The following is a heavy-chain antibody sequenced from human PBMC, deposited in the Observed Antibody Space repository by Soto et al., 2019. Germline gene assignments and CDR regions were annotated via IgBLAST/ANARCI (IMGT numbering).Heavy chain of an antibody. D-gene: IGHD1-26*01. CDR3: ARNSGSYYRWFDP. J-gene: IGHJ5*02. CDR1: GGSISGYY. CDR2: IYYSGST. Sequence: PSETLSLTCTISGGSISGYYWSWIRQPPGKGLEWIGYIYYSGSTNYNPSLKSRVTISVDTSKNQFSLKLNSVTAADTAVYYCARNSGSYYRWFDPWGQGTLVTV. V-gene: IGHV4-59*01.